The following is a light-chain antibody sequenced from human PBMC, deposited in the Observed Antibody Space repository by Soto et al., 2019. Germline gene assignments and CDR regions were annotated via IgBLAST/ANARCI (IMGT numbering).Light chain of an antibody. J-gene: IGKJ1*01. CDR1: QGISEY. CDR3: HSYNSIPRT. V-gene: IGKV1-27*01. Sequence: DIEMAQSPSSLSASIGDRVTITCRASQGISEYLAWYQQRPGNAPNLLIYGASILQSGVPSRFSGSGSGTHFTLTISSLQPADFATYYCHSYNSIPRTFGQGTTVEIK. CDR2: GAS.